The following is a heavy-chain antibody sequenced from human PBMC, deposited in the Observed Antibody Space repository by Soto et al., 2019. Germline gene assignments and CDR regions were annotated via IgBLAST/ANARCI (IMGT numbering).Heavy chain of an antibody. J-gene: IGHJ6*02. V-gene: IGHV5-51*01. Sequence: GESLKISCKGSGYSFTSYWIGWVRQMPGKGLEWMGIIYPGDSDTRYSPSFQGQVTISADKAISTAYLQWSSLKASDTAMYYCARLSDFWSGYYTKDYYYYGMDVWGQGTTVTVSS. CDR1: GYSFTSYW. D-gene: IGHD3-3*01. CDR3: ARLSDFWSGYYTKDYYYYGMDV. CDR2: IYPGDSDT.